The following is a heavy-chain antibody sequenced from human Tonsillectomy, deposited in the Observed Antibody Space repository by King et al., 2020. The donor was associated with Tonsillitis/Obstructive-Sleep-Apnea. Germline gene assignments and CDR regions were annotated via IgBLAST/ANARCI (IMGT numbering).Heavy chain of an antibody. CDR3: ASKVPAGY. J-gene: IGHJ4*02. Sequence: VQLVESGGGLVQPGGSLRLSCAASGFTFSNYWMSWVRQAPGKGLEWVANIKEDGSEKYYVDSVKGRFTISRDNAKNSLYLQMNSLRAEDTAFYYCASKVPAGYWGQGTLVTVSS. D-gene: IGHD4/OR15-4a*01. V-gene: IGHV3-7*03. CDR1: GFTFSNYW. CDR2: IKEDGSEK.